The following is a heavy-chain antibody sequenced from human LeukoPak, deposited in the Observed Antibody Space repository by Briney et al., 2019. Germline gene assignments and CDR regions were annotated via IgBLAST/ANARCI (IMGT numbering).Heavy chain of an antibody. J-gene: IGHJ6*02. CDR3: ARGGSGWGYFDWLLYRYGIDV. Sequence: ASVKVSCKASGYTFTSYGIRWVRQAPGQGLEWMGWISAYNGNTNYAQKLQGRVTMTTDTSTSTAYMELRGLRSDDTAVYYCARGGSGWGYFDWLLYRYGIDVWGQGTTVTVSS. D-gene: IGHD3-9*01. CDR1: GYTFTSYG. CDR2: ISAYNGNT. V-gene: IGHV1-18*01.